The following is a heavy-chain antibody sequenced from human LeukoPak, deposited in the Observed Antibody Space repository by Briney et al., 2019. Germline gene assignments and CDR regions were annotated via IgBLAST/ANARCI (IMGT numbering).Heavy chain of an antibody. CDR2: IYTSGST. D-gene: IGHD2-21*02. Sequence: SETLSLTCTVSGGSISSGSYYWSWIRQPAGKGLEWIGRIYTSGSTNYNPSLKSRVTISVDTSKNQFSLKLSSVTAADTAVYYCARGYCGGDCPLNYYYYYYMDVWGKGTTVTVSS. J-gene: IGHJ6*03. CDR3: ARGYCGGDCPLNYYYYYYMDV. V-gene: IGHV4-61*02. CDR1: GGSISSGSYY.